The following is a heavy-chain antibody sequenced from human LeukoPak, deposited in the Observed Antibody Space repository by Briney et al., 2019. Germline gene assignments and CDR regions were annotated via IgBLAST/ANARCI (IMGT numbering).Heavy chain of an antibody. CDR3: ARGGYYYDSSLRRATQYNWFDP. CDR1: GGSINSGSSF. D-gene: IGHD3-22*01. J-gene: IGHJ5*02. CDR2: IFYTGTRTT. V-gene: IGHV4-39*07. Sequence: SETLSLTCTVSGGSINSGSSFWGWIRQPPGTGLEWIGSIFYTGTRTTYYNPSLKSRVTISVDTSKNQFSLKLSSVTAADTAVYYCARGGYYYDSSLRRATQYNWFDPWGQGTLVTASS.